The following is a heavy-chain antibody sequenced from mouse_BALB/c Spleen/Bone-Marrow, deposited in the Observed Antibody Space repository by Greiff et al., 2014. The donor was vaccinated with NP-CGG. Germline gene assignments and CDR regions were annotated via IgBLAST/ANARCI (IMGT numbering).Heavy chain of an antibody. CDR2: IYPGDGDT. V-gene: IGHV1-87*01. CDR3: ARSRGWYFDV. Sequence: QVQLKESRAELARPGASVKLSCKASGYTFTSYWMQWIKQRPGQGLEWIGAIYPGDGDTTYTQEFKGKATLTADKSSSTAYMQLSSLASEDSAVYYCARSRGWYFDVWGAGTTVTVSS. J-gene: IGHJ1*01. CDR1: GYTFTSYW.